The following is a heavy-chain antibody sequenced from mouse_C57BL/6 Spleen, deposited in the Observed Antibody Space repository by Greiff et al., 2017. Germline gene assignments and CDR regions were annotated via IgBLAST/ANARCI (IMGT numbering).Heavy chain of an antibody. CDR2: IDPSDSET. Sequence: VQLQQPGAELVRPGSSVKLSCKASGYTFTSYWMHWVKQRPIQGLEWIGNIDPSDSETHYNQKFKDKATLTVDKASSTAYMQLSSLTSEDSAVYYCARSEDYGSSYAMDYWGQGTSVTVSS. V-gene: IGHV1-52*01. CDR3: ARSEDYGSSYAMDY. J-gene: IGHJ4*01. CDR1: GYTFTSYW. D-gene: IGHD1-1*01.